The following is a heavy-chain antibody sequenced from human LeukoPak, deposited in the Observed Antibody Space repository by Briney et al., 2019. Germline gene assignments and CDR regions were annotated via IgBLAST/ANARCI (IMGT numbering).Heavy chain of an antibody. CDR2: IYYSGST. CDR1: GGSISSSSYY. D-gene: IGHD6-6*01. Sequence: PSETLSLTCTVSGGSISSSSYYWGWIRQPPGKGLEWIGSIYYSGSTYYNPSLKSRVTISVDTSKNQFSLKLSSVTAADTAVYSHASAYSSSYSFDYWGTGNPVTVSS. V-gene: IGHV4-39*01. CDR3: ASAYSSSYSFDY. J-gene: IGHJ4*02.